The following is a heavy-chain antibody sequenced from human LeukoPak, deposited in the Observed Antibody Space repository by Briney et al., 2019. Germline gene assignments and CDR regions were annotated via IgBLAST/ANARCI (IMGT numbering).Heavy chain of an antibody. V-gene: IGHV4-59*13. CDR3: ARASYYYDGLDY. Sequence: SGTLSLTCTVSGGSISTYYWNWIRQSPGEALEWIGCVYYSGSANYNPSLKSRVTISVDTSKSQFSLNVTSVTAADTAVYYCARASYYYDGLDYWGQGALVTVSP. CDR2: VYYSGSA. D-gene: IGHD3-22*01. CDR1: GGSISTYY. J-gene: IGHJ4*02.